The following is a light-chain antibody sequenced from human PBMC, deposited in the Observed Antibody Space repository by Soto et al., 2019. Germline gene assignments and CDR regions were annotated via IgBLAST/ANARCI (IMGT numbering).Light chain of an antibody. CDR1: QNIDNS. CDR2: AAS. Sequence: DIQMTQSPSSLSASVGDRITITCRASQNIDNSLNWYQQKPGEAPNLVIYAASSLQSGVPSRFSGSGSGTDFTLTISRLQPEDFATYSCQQTYSTRWTFGQGTKVE. J-gene: IGKJ1*01. CDR3: QQTYSTRWT. V-gene: IGKV1-39*01.